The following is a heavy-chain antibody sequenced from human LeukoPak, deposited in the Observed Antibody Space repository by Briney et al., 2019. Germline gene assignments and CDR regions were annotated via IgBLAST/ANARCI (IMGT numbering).Heavy chain of an antibody. V-gene: IGHV7-4-1*02. J-gene: IGHJ4*02. D-gene: IGHD5-18*01. Sequence: PWASVKVSCKASGYTFTSYAMNWVRQAPGQGPEWMGWINTNTGNPTYAQGFTGRFVFSLDTSVSTAYLQISSLKAEDTAVYYCARELGLWPRGDFDYWGQGTLVTVSS. CDR2: INTNTGNP. CDR3: ARELGLWPRGDFDY. CDR1: GYTFTSYA.